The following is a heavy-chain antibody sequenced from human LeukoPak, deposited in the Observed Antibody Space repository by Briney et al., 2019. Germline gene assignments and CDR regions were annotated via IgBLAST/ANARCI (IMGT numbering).Heavy chain of an antibody. D-gene: IGHD1-26*01. CDR1: GYTFTSYW. J-gene: IGHJ6*03. CDR2: IYPGDSDS. V-gene: IGHV5-51*01. Sequence: GESLKISCKGSGYTFTSYWIGWVRQMPGKGLEWMGIIYPGDSDSRYSPSFQGQVTISVDKSISTAYLQWSSLKPSDTAMYYCARHQEVGAAGYLDVWGKGTTVTVSS. CDR3: ARHQEVGAAGYLDV.